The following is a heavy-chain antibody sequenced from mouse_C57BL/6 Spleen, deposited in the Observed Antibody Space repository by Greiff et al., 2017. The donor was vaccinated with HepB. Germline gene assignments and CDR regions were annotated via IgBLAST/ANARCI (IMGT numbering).Heavy chain of an antibody. CDR2: FYPGSGSI. CDR1: GYTFTEYT. Sequence: QVQLKESGAELVKPGASVKLSCKASGYTFTEYTIHWVKQRSGQGLEWIGWFYPGSGSIKYSEKFKDKATLTADKSSSTVYMELSRLTSEDSAVYFCARHEGDGYYDRGYFDVWGTGTTVTVSS. D-gene: IGHD2-3*01. CDR3: ARHEGDGYYDRGYFDV. V-gene: IGHV1-62-2*01. J-gene: IGHJ1*03.